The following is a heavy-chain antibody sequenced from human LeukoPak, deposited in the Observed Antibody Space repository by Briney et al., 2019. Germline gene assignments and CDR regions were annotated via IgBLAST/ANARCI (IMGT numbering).Heavy chain of an antibody. Sequence: SETLSLTCTVSGGSISSGGYYWSWIRQPPGKGLEWIGEINHSGSTNYNPSLKSRVTISVDTSKNQFSLKLSSVTAADTAAYYCARGSGPDYWGQGTLVTVSS. J-gene: IGHJ4*02. CDR3: ARGSGPDY. V-gene: IGHV4-39*07. CDR2: INHSGST. D-gene: IGHD3-10*01. CDR1: GGSISSGGYY.